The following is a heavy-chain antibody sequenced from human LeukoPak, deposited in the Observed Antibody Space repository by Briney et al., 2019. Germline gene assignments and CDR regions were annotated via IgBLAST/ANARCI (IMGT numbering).Heavy chain of an antibody. D-gene: IGHD2-2*01. Sequence: GGSLRLSCAASGFTFSRYAFHWVRQAPGKGLEWVAVISYDGANQYYADSVKGRFTISKSNSKNTLYLQISSLRSDDTAVYYCAREGEATKFCSSSSCIPDFWGQGTLVNVSS. V-gene: IGHV3-30*04. CDR3: AREGEATKFCSSSSCIPDF. J-gene: IGHJ4*02. CDR1: GFTFSRYA. CDR2: ISYDGANQ.